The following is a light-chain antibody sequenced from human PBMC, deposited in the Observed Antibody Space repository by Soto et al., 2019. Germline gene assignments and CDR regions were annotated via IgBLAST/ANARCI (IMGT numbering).Light chain of an antibody. J-gene: IGLJ3*02. CDR1: SSDIGAYNF. CDR3: TSYAGINNLGV. Sequence: QSALTQPPSASGSPGQSVTISCTGTSSDIGAYNFVSWYQQHPGSAPKLMIFGVNERPSGVPDRFSGSKSGNTASLTVSGVQAEDEADYYCTSYAGINNLGVFGGGTKVTVL. CDR2: GVN. V-gene: IGLV2-8*01.